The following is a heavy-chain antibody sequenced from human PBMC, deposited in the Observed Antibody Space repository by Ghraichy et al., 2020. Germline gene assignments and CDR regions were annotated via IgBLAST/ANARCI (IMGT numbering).Heavy chain of an antibody. J-gene: IGHJ2*01. CDR2: IFYNGTT. CDR3: ASLIAASDHWYFHL. CDR1: GGSISNSYYY. Sequence: SETLSLTCTVSGGSISNSYYYWGWIRQPPGKGLEWIGNIFYNGTTYYNPSLRGRVAVSVYTSKNQFSLKLSSVTAADTAVYYCASLIAASDHWYFHLWGRGTLVTVSS. V-gene: IGHV4-39*07. D-gene: IGHD6-6*01.